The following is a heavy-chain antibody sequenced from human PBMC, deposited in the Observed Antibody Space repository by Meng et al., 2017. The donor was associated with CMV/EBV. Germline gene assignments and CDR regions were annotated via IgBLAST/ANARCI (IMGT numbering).Heavy chain of an antibody. V-gene: IGHV1-46*01. Sequence: ASVKVSCKASGYTFTGYYMHWVRQAPGQGLEWMGGIIPVSGTTNYAQKFQGRITITTDDSTATVYMDLSSLKFEDTATYFCSRALRGIIRRGWFDPWSQGTLVTVSS. D-gene: IGHD3-10*01. J-gene: IGHJ5*02. CDR2: IIPVSGTT. CDR1: GYTFTGYY. CDR3: SRALRGIIRRGWFDP.